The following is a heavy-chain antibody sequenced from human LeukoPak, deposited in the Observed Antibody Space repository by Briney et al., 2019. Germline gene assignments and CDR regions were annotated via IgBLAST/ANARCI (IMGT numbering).Heavy chain of an antibody. CDR2: IAGTGSSV. CDR3: AGGRYYDSRVFDI. J-gene: IGHJ3*02. V-gene: IGHV3-48*01. CDR1: EFSFSTYS. Sequence: GGSLRLSCAASEFSFSTYSLSWVRQAPGKGLEWVSYIAGTGSSVYYADSVKGRFTISRDNAKNLVHLQMNSPRAEDTAVYYCAGGRYYDSRVFDIWGQGAMVTVSS. D-gene: IGHD3-22*01.